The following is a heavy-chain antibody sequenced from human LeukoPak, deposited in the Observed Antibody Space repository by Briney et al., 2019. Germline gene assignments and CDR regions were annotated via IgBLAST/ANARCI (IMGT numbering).Heavy chain of an antibody. CDR1: GFSFGSYG. CDR2: IAYDGNNK. J-gene: IGHJ4*02. Sequence: GGSLRLSCAASGFSFGSYGMHWVRQAPGKGLEWVAVIAYDGNNKFYGDSVKGRFTISRDNSKNTLYLQMNSLRAEDTAVYYCAKGIYSSGSYSHFDYWGQGTLVTVSS. CDR3: AKGIYSSGSYSHFDY. V-gene: IGHV3-30*18. D-gene: IGHD3-10*01.